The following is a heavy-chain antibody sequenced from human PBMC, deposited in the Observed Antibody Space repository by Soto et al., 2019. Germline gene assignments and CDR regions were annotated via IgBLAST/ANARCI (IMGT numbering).Heavy chain of an antibody. D-gene: IGHD1-1*01. Sequence: ASVKVSCKTSGYSFHNSGISWVRQAPGQGLEWMGWISVLNGYAHYGQKFQGRVIMTADTFTSTAYMELRGLRSDDTAMYYCSKNGTSRFASWGQGTRVTSPQ. CDR3: SKNGTSRFAS. V-gene: IGHV1-18*01. CDR2: ISVLNGYA. CDR1: GYSFHNSG. J-gene: IGHJ5*01.